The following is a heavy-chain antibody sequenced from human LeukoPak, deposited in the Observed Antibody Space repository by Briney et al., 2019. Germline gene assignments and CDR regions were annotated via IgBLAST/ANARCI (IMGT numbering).Heavy chain of an antibody. D-gene: IGHD3-22*01. CDR2: ISSSSSYI. CDR3: AKGSYYDSSGSFYFDY. CDR1: GFTFSSYS. J-gene: IGHJ4*02. V-gene: IGHV3-21*04. Sequence: GGSLRLSCAASGFTFSSYSMNLVRQAPGKGLEWVSSISSSSSYIYYADSVKGRFTISRDNSKNTLYVQVNSLGTEDTAAYYCAKGSYYDSSGSFYFDYWGQGTLVTVSS.